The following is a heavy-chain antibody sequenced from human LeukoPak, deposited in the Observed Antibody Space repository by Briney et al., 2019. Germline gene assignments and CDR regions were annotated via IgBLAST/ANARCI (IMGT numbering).Heavy chain of an antibody. CDR3: LRERSGDQDY. CDR2: INPNSGGT. J-gene: IGHJ4*02. V-gene: IGHV1-2*02. D-gene: IGHD2-21*01. Sequence: ASVKVSCKASGYTFTAYYIHWVRQAPGQGLEWMGWINPNSGGTNYAQMFRGRVTMTRDTSVSTAYMELGRLRSDDAAVYYCLRERSGDQDYWGQGTLVTVSS. CDR1: GYTFTAYY.